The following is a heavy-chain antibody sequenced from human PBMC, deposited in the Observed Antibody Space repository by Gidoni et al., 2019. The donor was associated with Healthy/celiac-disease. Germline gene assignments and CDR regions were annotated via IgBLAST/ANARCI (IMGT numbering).Heavy chain of an antibody. V-gene: IGHV3-30*18. CDR1: GFTFRSYG. CDR3: AKEKETGRGSYYFDY. CDR2: ISYDGSNK. D-gene: IGHD7-27*01. J-gene: IGHJ4*02. Sequence: QVLLVESGGGVVQPGRSLRLSCAASGFTFRSYGMHWVRQAPGKGLEWVAVISYDGSNKYYADSVKGRFTISRDNSKNTLYLQMNSLRAEDTAVYYCAKEKETGRGSYYFDYWGQGTLVTVSS.